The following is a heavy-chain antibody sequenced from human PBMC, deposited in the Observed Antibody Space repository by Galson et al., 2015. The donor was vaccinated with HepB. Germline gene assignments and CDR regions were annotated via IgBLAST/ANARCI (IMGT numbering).Heavy chain of an antibody. CDR1: GFTFSGSA. D-gene: IGHD4/OR15-4a*01. Sequence: SLRLSCAASGFTFSGSAMHWVRQASGKGLEWVGRISSKANSYATAYAASVKGRFTISRDDSKNTAYLQMNSLKTEDTAVYYCTSSDYDPMYYFDYWGQGTLVTVSS. J-gene: IGHJ4*02. V-gene: IGHV3-73*01. CDR3: TSSDYDPMYYFDY. CDR2: ISSKANSYAT.